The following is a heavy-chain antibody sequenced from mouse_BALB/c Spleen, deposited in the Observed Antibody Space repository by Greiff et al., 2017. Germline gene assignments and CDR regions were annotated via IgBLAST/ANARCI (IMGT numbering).Heavy chain of an antibody. Sequence: EVMLVESGGGLVKPGGSLKLSCAASGFAFSSYDMSWVRQTPEKRLEWVAYISSGGGSTYYPDTVKGRFTISRDNAKNTLYLQMSSLKSEDTAMYYCGRHDGYAMDYWGQGTSVTVSS. CDR3: GRHDGYAMDY. CDR1: GFAFSSYD. V-gene: IGHV5-12-1*01. J-gene: IGHJ4*01. D-gene: IGHD2-3*01. CDR2: ISSGGGST.